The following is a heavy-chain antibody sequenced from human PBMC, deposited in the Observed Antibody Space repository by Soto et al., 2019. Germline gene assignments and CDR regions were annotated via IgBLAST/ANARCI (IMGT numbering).Heavy chain of an antibody. CDR3: ARGAIQLWFRGMDV. Sequence: SETLSLTCTVSGGSISSSSYYWGWIRQPPGKGLEWIGSIYYSGSTYYNPSLKSRVTISVDTSKNQFSLKLSSVTAADTAVYYCARGAIQLWFRGMDVWGQGTTVTVSS. CDR2: IYYSGST. CDR1: GGSISSSSYY. J-gene: IGHJ6*02. D-gene: IGHD5-18*01. V-gene: IGHV4-39*01.